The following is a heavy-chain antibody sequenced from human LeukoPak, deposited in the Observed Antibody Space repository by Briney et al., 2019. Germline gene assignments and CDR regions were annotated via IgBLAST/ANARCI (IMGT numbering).Heavy chain of an antibody. CDR3: VRDVCGGPGCLLRYFDL. D-gene: IGHD3-9*01. Sequence: SETLSLSCTVSSGPISRYYWGWIRQPPGKGLEWVGYIYHTGNNNYNPSLKSRVTISVDSSRNQFSLKLTSVTAADTAVYYCVRDVCGGPGCLLRYFDLWGQGILVTVSS. CDR1: SGPISRYY. V-gene: IGHV4-59*01. CDR2: IYHTGNN. J-gene: IGHJ4*02.